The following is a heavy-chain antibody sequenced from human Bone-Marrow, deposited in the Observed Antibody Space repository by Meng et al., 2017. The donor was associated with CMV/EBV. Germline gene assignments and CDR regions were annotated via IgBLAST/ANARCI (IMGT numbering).Heavy chain of an antibody. V-gene: IGHV3-66*02. D-gene: IGHD3-3*01. CDR1: GFTFSDYY. CDR3: ARGPHYDFWSGLEY. Sequence: GESLKISCAASGFTFSDYYMSWVRQAPGKGLEWVSVIYSGGSTYYADSAKGRFTISRDNSKNTLYLQMNSLRAEDTAVYYCARGPHYDFWSGLEYWGQGKRVNVAS. CDR2: IYSGGST. J-gene: IGHJ4*02.